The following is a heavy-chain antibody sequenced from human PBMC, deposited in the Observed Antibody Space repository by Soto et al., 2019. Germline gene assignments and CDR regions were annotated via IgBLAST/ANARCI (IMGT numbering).Heavy chain of an antibody. Sequence: ASVKVSCKASGYTLSDYYMHWVRQAPGQGLEWMGWFNPNSGDTNYAQKFQGWVTMTRDTSITTAYMELSWLKSDDTAVYYCAREGGGIAAAGAGNDAFDIWGQGTMVTVSS. CDR3: AREGGGIAAAGAGNDAFDI. CDR1: GYTLSDYY. D-gene: IGHD6-13*01. J-gene: IGHJ3*02. CDR2: FNPNSGDT. V-gene: IGHV1-2*04.